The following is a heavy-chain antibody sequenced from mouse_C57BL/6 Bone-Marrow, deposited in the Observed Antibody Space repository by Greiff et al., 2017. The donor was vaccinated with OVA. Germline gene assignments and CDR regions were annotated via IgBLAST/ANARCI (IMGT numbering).Heavy chain of an antibody. CDR1: GYTFTSYT. CDR3: ASHYGSSPFDY. J-gene: IGHJ2*01. CDR2: INPSSGYT. D-gene: IGHD1-1*01. Sequence: QVQLQQSGAELARPGASVKMSCKASGYTFTSYTMHWVKQRPGQGLEWIGYINPSSGYTKYNQKFKDKATLTADKSSSTAYMQLSSLTSEDSAVDYCASHYGSSPFDYWGQGTTLTVSS. V-gene: IGHV1-4*01.